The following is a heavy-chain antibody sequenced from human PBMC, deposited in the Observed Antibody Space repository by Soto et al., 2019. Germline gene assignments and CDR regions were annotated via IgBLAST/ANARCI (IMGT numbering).Heavy chain of an antibody. V-gene: IGHV1-18*01. D-gene: IGHD2-15*01. J-gene: IGHJ5*02. Sequence: GAPVKIGRTASSYTVYVSAITWLRKTPGQWLEWVGWISASIGHTNYAQSFEGRVSVTTDRSTTTAYMELRSLRYDDTAVYYCARTSYCSGGTCTNWFDPWGQGTLVTVSS. CDR3: ARTSYCSGGTCTNWFDP. CDR2: ISASIGHT. CDR1: SYTVYVSA.